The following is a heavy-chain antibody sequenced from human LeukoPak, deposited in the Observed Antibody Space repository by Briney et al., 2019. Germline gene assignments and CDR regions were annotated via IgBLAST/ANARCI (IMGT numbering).Heavy chain of an antibody. D-gene: IGHD3-9*01. CDR3: ARGPYFDWLLRFDY. V-gene: IGHV4-59*12. CDR2: IYYSGST. CDR1: GGSISSYY. Sequence: SETLSLTCTVSGGSISSYYWSWIRQPPGKGLEWIGYIYYSGSTNYNPSLKSRVTISVDTSKNQFSLKLSSVTAADTAVYYCARGPYFDWLLRFDYWGQGTLVTVSS. J-gene: IGHJ4*02.